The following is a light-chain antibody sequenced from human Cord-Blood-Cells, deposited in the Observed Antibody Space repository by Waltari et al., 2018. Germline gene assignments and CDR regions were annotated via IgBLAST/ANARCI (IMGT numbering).Light chain of an antibody. V-gene: IGKV1-39*01. J-gene: IGKJ2*01. CDR2: AAS. CDR1: QSISSY. CDR3: QQSYSTPYT. Sequence: DIQMTQSPSYLSASVGDRVTITGRASQSISSYLNWYQQKPGKAPKLLIYAASSLQSGVPSRFSGSGSGTDFTLTISRLQPEDFATYYCQQSYSTPYTFGQGTKLEIK.